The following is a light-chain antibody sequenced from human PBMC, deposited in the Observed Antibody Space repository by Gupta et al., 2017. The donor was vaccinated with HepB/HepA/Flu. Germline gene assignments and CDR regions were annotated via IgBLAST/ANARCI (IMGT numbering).Light chain of an antibody. CDR1: SLRRYF. V-gene: IGLV3-19*01. Sequence: VSVALGQTVKITCQGDSLRRYFASWFQQKPGQAPVLVIYGKNNRPSGIPDRFSGSTSGDTASLTITGAQAEDEADYYCNSRDSSGNHYVFGTGTKVTVL. CDR2: GKN. J-gene: IGLJ1*01. CDR3: NSRDSSGNHYV.